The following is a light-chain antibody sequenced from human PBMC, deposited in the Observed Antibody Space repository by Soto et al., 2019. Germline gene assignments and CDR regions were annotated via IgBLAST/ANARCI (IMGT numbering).Light chain of an antibody. V-gene: IGLV2-14*03. CDR2: DVS. J-gene: IGLJ1*01. Sequence: QSVLTQPASVSGSPGQSITISCTGTSSDVGGYNYVSWYQQHPGKAPKLMIFDVSNRPSGVSNRFSGSKSGDTASLTISGLQAEDEADYYCSSYTSSGTLEVFGTGTKGTVL. CDR3: SSYTSSGTLEV. CDR1: SSDVGGYNY.